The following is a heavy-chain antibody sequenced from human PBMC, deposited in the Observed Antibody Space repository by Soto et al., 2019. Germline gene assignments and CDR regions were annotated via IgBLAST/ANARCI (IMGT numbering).Heavy chain of an antibody. J-gene: IGHJ4*01. D-gene: IGHD1-7*01. CDR1: GFTFSSYW. Sequence: HPGGSLRLSCAASGFTFSSYWMHWVRQAPGKGLMWVSRIHNDGSTTRYADSVKGQFTISRDNAKNTLYLQMSSLRVEDTAVYYCARDNWNSYWGQGTLVTVSS. V-gene: IGHV3-74*01. CDR2: IHNDGSTT. CDR3: ARDNWNSY.